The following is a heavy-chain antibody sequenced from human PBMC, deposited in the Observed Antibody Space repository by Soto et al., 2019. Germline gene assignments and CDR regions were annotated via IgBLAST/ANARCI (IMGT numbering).Heavy chain of an antibody. Sequence: QITLKESGPTLVKPTQTLTLTCTFSGFSLSTSGVGVGWIRQPPGKALEWLALIYWNDDKRYSPSLKSRLTITKDTSKNQVVLTKTNMYPVDTATYYCALGYYYDSSGRNCDYWGQGTLVTVSS. CDR2: IYWNDDK. D-gene: IGHD3-22*01. V-gene: IGHV2-5*01. J-gene: IGHJ4*02. CDR3: ALGYYYDSSGRNCDY. CDR1: GFSLSTSGVG.